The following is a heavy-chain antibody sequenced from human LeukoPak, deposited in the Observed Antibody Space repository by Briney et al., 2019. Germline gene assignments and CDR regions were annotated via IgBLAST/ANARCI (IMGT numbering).Heavy chain of an antibody. V-gene: IGHV4-38-2*02. CDR1: GYSISSGYY. Sequence: SETLSLTCTVSGYSISSGYYWGWIRQPPGKGLEWIGSIYHGGSTYYNPSLKSRVTISVDTSKNQFSLKLSSVTAADTAVYYCARVVRGNYYMDVWGKGTTVTVSS. D-gene: IGHD3-10*01. J-gene: IGHJ6*03. CDR2: IYHGGST. CDR3: ARVVRGNYYMDV.